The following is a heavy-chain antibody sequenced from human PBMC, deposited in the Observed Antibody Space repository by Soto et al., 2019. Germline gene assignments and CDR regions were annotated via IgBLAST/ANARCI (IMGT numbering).Heavy chain of an antibody. CDR2: IYFSGTT. D-gene: IGHD3-22*01. J-gene: IGHJ5*02. Sequence: CTVSGGSISSGDYYWSWIRQHPGKGLEWIGTIYFSGTTYYNPSLKSRVTISVDTSKNQFSLNLSSVTAADTAVYYCARRDRSGFSYWLDTWGQGTLVTVSS. V-gene: IGHV4-31*03. CDR3: ARRDRSGFSYWLDT. CDR1: GGSISSGDYY.